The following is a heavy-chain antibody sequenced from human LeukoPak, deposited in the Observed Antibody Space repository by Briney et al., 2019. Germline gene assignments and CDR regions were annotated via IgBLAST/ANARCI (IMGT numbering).Heavy chain of an antibody. CDR1: GFTFSSYW. Sequence: PGGSLRLSCAASGFTFSSYWMHWVGQAPGRGRAWVSRIQTDGSGTTYADSVKGRFTISRDNAKNTLYLQMNSLRAEDTAVYFCASDRGYGMDVWGQGTTVTVSS. CDR2: IQTDGSGT. D-gene: IGHD3-10*01. J-gene: IGHJ6*02. CDR3: ASDRGYGMDV. V-gene: IGHV3-74*01.